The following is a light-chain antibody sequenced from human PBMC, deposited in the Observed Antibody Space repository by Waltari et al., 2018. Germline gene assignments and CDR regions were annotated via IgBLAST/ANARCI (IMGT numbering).Light chain of an antibody. CDR2: DVS. CDR1: SSDVGGYNY. CDR3: SSYTSSGTSSNTRV. V-gene: IGLV2-14*03. Sequence: QSALTQPASVSGSPGQSITISCSGTSSDVGGYNYVSWYQHHTGKAPKLVIYDVSSRPSGVSHRYSGSKSGKTASLTISGLQGEDDADYYCSSYTSSGTSSNTRVFGTGTTVTVL. J-gene: IGLJ1*01.